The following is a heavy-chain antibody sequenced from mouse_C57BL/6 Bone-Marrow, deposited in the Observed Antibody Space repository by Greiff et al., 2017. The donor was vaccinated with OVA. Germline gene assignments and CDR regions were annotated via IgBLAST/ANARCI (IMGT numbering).Heavy chain of an antibody. J-gene: IGHJ4*01. CDR3: VRDPLYGSSYLAMDY. CDR1: GFTFNTYA. Sequence: EVKLVESGGGLVQLKGSLKLSCAASGFTFNTYAMHWVRQAPGKGLEWVARIRSKSSNYATYYADSVKDRFTISRDDSQSMLYLQMNNLKTEDTAMYYCVRDPLYGSSYLAMDYWGQGTSVTVSS. V-gene: IGHV10-3*01. D-gene: IGHD1-1*01. CDR2: IRSKSSNYAT.